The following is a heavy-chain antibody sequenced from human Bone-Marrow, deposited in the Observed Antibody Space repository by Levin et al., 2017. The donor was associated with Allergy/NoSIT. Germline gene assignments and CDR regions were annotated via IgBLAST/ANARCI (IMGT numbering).Heavy chain of an antibody. V-gene: IGHV3-7*01. J-gene: IGHJ4*02. Sequence: PGESLKISCAASGFTFSSYWMSWVRQAPGKGLEWVANIKEDGSVKYYVDSVKGRFTISRDNAKNSVYLQMNSLRAEDTAVYYCAKASDSPATDWGQGTLVTVSS. CDR2: IKEDGSVK. CDR1: GFTFSSYW. CDR3: AKASDSPATD. D-gene: IGHD2-21*02.